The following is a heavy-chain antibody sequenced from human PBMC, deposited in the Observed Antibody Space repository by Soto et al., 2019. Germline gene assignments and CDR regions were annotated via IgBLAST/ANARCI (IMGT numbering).Heavy chain of an antibody. V-gene: IGHV3-23*01. J-gene: IGHJ4*02. Sequence: GSLRLSCAASGFTFSSYAMSWVRQAPGKGLEWVSAISGSGGSTYYADSVKGRFTISRDNSKNTLYLQMNSLRAEDTAVYYCAKVLSEGIVGATFDFDYWGQGTLVTVSS. CDR2: ISGSGGST. CDR1: GFTFSSYA. CDR3: AKVLSEGIVGATFDFDY. D-gene: IGHD1-26*01.